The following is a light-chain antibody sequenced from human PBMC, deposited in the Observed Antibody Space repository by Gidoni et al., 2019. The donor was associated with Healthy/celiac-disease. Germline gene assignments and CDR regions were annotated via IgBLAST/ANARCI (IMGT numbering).Light chain of an antibody. CDR2: DAS. Sequence: EIVLTQSPATLSLSPGERATLSCRASQSVSSYLAWYQQKPGQAPRLLIYDASNRATGIPARFIGSGSVTYFTLTISSLEPEDFAVYYCQQRSNWPPALTFGGGTKVEIK. J-gene: IGKJ4*01. CDR3: QQRSNWPPALT. V-gene: IGKV3-11*01. CDR1: QSVSSY.